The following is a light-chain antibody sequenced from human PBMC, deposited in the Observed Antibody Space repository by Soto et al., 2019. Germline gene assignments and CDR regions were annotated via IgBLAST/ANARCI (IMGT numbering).Light chain of an antibody. V-gene: IGLV2-8*01. CDR1: SSDVGGYNY. Sequence: QSALTQPPSASGSPGQSVTISCTGPSSDVGGYNYVSWYQQHAGKAPKLLIYEVAKRPSGVPDRFSGSKSANTASLTVSGLQAEDEADYYCCSYAGSNIVFGGGTKLTVL. J-gene: IGLJ2*01. CDR2: EVA. CDR3: CSYAGSNIV.